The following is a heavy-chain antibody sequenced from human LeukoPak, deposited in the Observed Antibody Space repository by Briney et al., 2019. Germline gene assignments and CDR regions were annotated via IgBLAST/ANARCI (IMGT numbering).Heavy chain of an antibody. D-gene: IGHD2-2*01. Sequence: GGSLRLSCAASGFTFSSYGMHWVRQAPGKGLEWVAFIRYDGSNKYYADSVKGRFTISRDSSKNTLYLQMNSLRAEDTAVYYCAKDRGYCSSTSCYSSVGYFDYWGQGTLVTVSS. CDR2: IRYDGSNK. CDR3: AKDRGYCSSTSCYSSVGYFDY. J-gene: IGHJ4*02. V-gene: IGHV3-30*02. CDR1: GFTFSSYG.